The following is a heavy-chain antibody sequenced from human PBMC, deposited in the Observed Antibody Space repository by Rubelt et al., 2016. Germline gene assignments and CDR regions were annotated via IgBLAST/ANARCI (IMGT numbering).Heavy chain of an antibody. CDR1: GFSLSTSGMC. J-gene: IGHJ6*02. D-gene: IGHD3-22*01. CDR2: IDWDDDK. Sequence: QVTLRESGPALVKPTQTLTLTCTFSGFSLSTSGMCVSWIRQPPGKALEWLARIDWDDDKYYSTSLKTRLTISKDTSKNQWVLTITNMDPVDTATYYCARILLPDYYDSSGGMDVWGQGTTVTVSS. V-gene: IGHV2-70*15. CDR3: ARILLPDYYDSSGGMDV.